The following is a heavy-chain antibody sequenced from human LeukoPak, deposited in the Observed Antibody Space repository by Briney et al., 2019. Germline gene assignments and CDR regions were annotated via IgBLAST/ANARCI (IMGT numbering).Heavy chain of an antibody. CDR3: AVGLDIAMPGKVPTG. J-gene: IGHJ4*02. Sequence: ASVKVSCKASGYTFNGYYIHWVRQAPGQGPEWMGWLDPKSGGTKYAQRFQGRVTMTWDTSISTAYMDLARLRSDDTAVYYCAVGLDIAMPGKVPTGWGQGTLVTVSS. V-gene: IGHV1-2*02. CDR2: LDPKSGGT. CDR1: GYTFNGYY. D-gene: IGHD6-19*01.